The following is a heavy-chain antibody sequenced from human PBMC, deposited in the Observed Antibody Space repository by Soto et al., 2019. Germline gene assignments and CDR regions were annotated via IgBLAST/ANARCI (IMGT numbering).Heavy chain of an antibody. CDR3: AKVANSGVVIEDSAS. V-gene: IGHV3-23*01. D-gene: IGHD3-3*01. Sequence: GTGGLRQAKGKGLYWVSGISSSGRRTYYADSVKGRFTISRDNSKRTLYLQMDSLRADDTAVYYCAKVANSGVVIEDSASWGQGSLVTV. CDR1: G. J-gene: IGHJ5*02. CDR2: ISSSGRRT.